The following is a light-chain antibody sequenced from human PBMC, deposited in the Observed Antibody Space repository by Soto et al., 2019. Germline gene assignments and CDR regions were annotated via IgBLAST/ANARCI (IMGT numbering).Light chain of an antibody. Sequence: EVVMTQSPATLSVSPGDRVTLSCRASQSVSGNLAWYQQKPGQTPRLLIYLTSTRATGIPARFSGSGSGTEFTLTISSLQSEDFGTYYCQQASSFPYTSGQGTNLEIK. V-gene: IGKV3-15*01. CDR3: QQASSFPYT. CDR2: LTS. CDR1: QSVSGN. J-gene: IGKJ2*01.